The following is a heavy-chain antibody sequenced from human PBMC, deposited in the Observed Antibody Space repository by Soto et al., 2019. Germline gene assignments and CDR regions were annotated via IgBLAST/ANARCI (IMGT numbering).Heavy chain of an antibody. J-gene: IGHJ4*02. CDR2: INHSSTT. V-gene: IGHV4-34*01. CDR1: GGSFSGYF. CDR3: ARGRRYFDY. Sequence: QVRLQQWGAGLLKPSETLTLTCAVYGGSFSGYFWTWVRQPPGKGLEWIGEINHSSTTNYNPSLKSRVTISVDTSENQFSLKLSSVTAADTAVYYCARGRRYFDYWGQGTLVTVSS.